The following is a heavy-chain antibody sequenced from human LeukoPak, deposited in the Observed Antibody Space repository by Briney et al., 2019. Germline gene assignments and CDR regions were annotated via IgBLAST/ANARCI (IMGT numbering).Heavy chain of an antibody. D-gene: IGHD6-6*01. CDR1: GGSISMSTYY. J-gene: IGHJ6*02. V-gene: IGHV4-39*01. CDR2: IHFSGNS. Sequence: PSETLSLTCTVSGGSISMSTYYWGWIRQPPGKGLECIGSIHFSGNSYYNPSPSLKSRVTISVDTSNNQFSLNVISVTAADTAVYYCARFTRSSSSHYYYYAMDVWGQGTTVTVSS. CDR3: ARFTRSSSSHYYYYAMDV.